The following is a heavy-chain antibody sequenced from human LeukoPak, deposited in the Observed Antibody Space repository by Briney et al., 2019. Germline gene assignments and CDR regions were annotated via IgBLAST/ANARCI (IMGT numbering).Heavy chain of an antibody. J-gene: IGHJ4*02. CDR1: GYTFTSYD. V-gene: IGHV1-8*01. D-gene: IGHD3-3*01. Sequence: ASVKVSCKASGYTFTSYDINWVRQATGQGLEWMGWMNPNSGSTGYAQKFQGRVTMTRNTSISTAYMELSSLRSEDTAVYYCARRNSRSRITIFGVVRPEYYFDYWGQGTLVTVSS. CDR2: MNPNSGST. CDR3: ARRNSRSRITIFGVVRPEYYFDY.